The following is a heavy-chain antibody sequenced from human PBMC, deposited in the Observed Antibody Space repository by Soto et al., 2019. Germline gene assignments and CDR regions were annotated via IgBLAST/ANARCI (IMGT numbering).Heavy chain of an antibody. V-gene: IGHV1-69*01. J-gene: IGHJ6*02. D-gene: IGHD6-19*01. CDR3: ARDPIGVAGTYKPGRDYYGMDV. CDR2: IIPIFGTA. CDR1: GGTFSSYA. Sequence: QVQLVQSGAEVKKPGSSVKVSCKASGGTFSSYAISWVRQAPGQGLEWMGGIIPIFGTANYAQKFKGRVTITADESTSTAYKELSRLRSEDTAVYYFARDPIGVAGTYKPGRDYYGMDVWGQGTTVTGSS.